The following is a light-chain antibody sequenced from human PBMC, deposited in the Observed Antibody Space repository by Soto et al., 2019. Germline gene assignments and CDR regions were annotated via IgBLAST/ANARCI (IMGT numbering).Light chain of an antibody. J-gene: IGLJ1*01. V-gene: IGLV2-14*03. Sequence: ALTQPASVSGSPGQSITISCTGTSSDVGAYDYVSWYQQHPGKAPKLIIYDVTNRPSGVSNRFSASKSGNTASLTISGLQAEDEADYYCSSKTTSGTRVFGTGTKVTVL. CDR1: SSDVGAYDY. CDR3: SSKTTSGTRV. CDR2: DVT.